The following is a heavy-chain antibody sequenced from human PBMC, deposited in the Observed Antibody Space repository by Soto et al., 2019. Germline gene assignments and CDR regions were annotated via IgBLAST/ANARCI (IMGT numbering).Heavy chain of an antibody. CDR2: TSPVFNTA. J-gene: IGHJ3*02. Sequence: QVQLEQSGAEVKKPGSSVKISCKASGGTLSDHGVSWLRQAPGQGLEWVGGTSPVFNTAKYALKFQGRVTIAADKSTNIAYMELGSLRSADTAFYSCARGVYGSGNYYTGPSAFDIWGQGTLVIVSS. D-gene: IGHD3-10*01. CDR1: GGTLSDHG. CDR3: ARGVYGSGNYYTGPSAFDI. V-gene: IGHV1-69*06.